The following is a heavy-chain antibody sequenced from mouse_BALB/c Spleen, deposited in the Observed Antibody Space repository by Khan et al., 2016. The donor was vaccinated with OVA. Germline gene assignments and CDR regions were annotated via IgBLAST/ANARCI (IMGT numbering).Heavy chain of an antibody. CDR3: AKNREPDYFDY. V-gene: IGHV2-9*02. J-gene: IGHJ2*01. Sequence: QVRLQQSGPGLVAPSQSLSITCTVSGFSLTSHGVHWVRQPPGKGLEWLGVIWAGGSTNYNSALMSRLSISKDSSKSQVFLKMNSLQTDDNAMYYCAKNREPDYFDYWGQGTMLTVS. CDR1: GFSLTSHG. CDR2: IWAGGST.